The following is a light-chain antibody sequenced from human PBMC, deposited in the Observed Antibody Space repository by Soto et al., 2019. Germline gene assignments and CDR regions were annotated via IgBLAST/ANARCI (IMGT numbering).Light chain of an antibody. J-gene: IGKJ4*01. V-gene: IGKV1-9*01. Sequence: DIQLNPSPSFLSASVGHRVTITFRASQGISSYLAWYQQKPGQAPKLLIYAASTWQSVVPSRFSGSGSGTEFTLTNSSLQPEDFATYYCQQLNSYPFTCGGGTKVEIK. CDR1: QGISSY. CDR2: AAS. CDR3: QQLNSYPFT.